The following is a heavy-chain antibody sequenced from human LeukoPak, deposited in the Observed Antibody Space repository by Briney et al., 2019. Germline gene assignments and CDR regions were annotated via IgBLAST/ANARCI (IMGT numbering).Heavy chain of an antibody. J-gene: IGHJ6*02. Sequence: PGGSLRLSCAASGFTFSSSAMSWVRQVPGKGLEWVSGISASGGSTSYADSVKGRFTISRDNSKNTLYLQMNSLRAEDTAVYYCARDYNYDSSGYHYYYYGMDVWGQGTTVTVSS. CDR2: ISASGGST. CDR3: ARDYNYDSSGYHYYYYGMDV. V-gene: IGHV3-23*01. CDR1: GFTFSSSA. D-gene: IGHD3-22*01.